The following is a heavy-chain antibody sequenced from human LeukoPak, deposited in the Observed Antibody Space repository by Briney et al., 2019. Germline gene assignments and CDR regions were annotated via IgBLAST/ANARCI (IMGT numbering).Heavy chain of an antibody. Sequence: GGSLRLSCAASGFTFNNYWMSWVRQAPGKGLEWAANINQDGSEKYYVDSVKGRFIISRDNAKNSLFLQMNSLRVEDTAVYYCATWTGITPYWGQGTLVTVSS. D-gene: IGHD1-20*01. J-gene: IGHJ4*02. CDR3: ATWTGITPY. V-gene: IGHV3-7*03. CDR1: GFTFNNYW. CDR2: INQDGSEK.